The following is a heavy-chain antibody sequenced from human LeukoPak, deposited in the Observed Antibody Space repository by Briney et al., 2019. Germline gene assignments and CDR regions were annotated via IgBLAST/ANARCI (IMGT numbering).Heavy chain of an antibody. Sequence: SETLSLTCAVYGGSFSGCYWSWIRQPPGKGLEWIGEINHSGSTNYNPSLKSRVTISVDTSKNQFSLKLSSVTAADTAVYYCARLLPSYGSGSYYNPKYYFDYWGQGTLVTVSS. CDR3: ARLLPSYGSGSYYNPKYYFDY. CDR1: GGSFSGCY. V-gene: IGHV4-34*01. D-gene: IGHD3-10*01. J-gene: IGHJ4*02. CDR2: INHSGST.